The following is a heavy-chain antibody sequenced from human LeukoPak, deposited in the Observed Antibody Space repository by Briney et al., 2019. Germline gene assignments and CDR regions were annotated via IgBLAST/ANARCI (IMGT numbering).Heavy chain of an antibody. V-gene: IGHV3-23*01. J-gene: IGHJ4*02. CDR2: ISGSGGST. CDR1: GFTFSSYA. Sequence: GGPLRLSCAASGFTFSSYAMSWVRQAPGKGLEWVSAISGSGGSTYYADSVKGRFTISRDNSKNTLYLQMNSLRAEDTAVYYCAKAGAHYYDSSGYLYYFDYWGQGTLVTVSS. D-gene: IGHD3-22*01. CDR3: AKAGAHYYDSSGYLYYFDY.